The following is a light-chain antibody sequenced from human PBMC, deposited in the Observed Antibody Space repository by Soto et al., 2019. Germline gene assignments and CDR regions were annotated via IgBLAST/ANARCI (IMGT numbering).Light chain of an antibody. Sequence: QSALTQPASVSGSPGQSITIPCTGTSSDVGGYNYVSWYQQHPGKAPKLMIYEVSNRPSGVSDRFSGSRSGNTASLTISGLQAEDESDYYCISYTSSSTWVFGGGTQLTVL. CDR2: EVS. CDR3: ISYTSSSTWV. V-gene: IGLV2-14*01. J-gene: IGLJ3*02. CDR1: SSDVGGYNY.